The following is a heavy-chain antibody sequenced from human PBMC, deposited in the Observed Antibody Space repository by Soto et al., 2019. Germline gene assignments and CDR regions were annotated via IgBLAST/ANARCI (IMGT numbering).Heavy chain of an antibody. CDR2: IYPGDSDT. J-gene: IGHJ3*02. CDR3: ARGGYGGNSKDTFYI. D-gene: IGHD4-17*01. V-gene: IGHV5-51*01. Sequence: EVQLMQSGAEVKKPGESLKISCKGSGYTFTTYWIGWVRQMPGTGLEWMGIIYPGDSDTKYSPSFQGQVTISADKSISTAYLQWSSLKASDTAMYYCARGGYGGNSKDTFYIWGPGTMVTVSS. CDR1: GYTFTTYW.